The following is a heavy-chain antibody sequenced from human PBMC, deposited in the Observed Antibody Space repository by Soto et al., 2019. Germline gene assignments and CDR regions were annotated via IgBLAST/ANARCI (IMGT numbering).Heavy chain of an antibody. J-gene: IGHJ6*02. V-gene: IGHV3-30-3*01. Sequence: GGSLRLSCAASGFTFSSYAMHWVRQAPGKGLEWVAVISYDGSNKYYADSVKGRFTISRDNSKNTLYLQMNSLRAEDTAVYYCARDLRLVIIAYYYGMDVWGQGTTVTVSS. CDR3: ARDLRLVIIAYYYGMDV. CDR1: GFTFSSYA. CDR2: ISYDGSNK. D-gene: IGHD3-9*01.